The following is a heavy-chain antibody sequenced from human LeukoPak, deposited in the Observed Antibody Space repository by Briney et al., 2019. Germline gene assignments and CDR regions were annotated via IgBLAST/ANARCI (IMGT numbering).Heavy chain of an antibody. V-gene: IGHV1-69*04. D-gene: IGHD3-22*01. J-gene: IGHJ6*02. CDR3: ARDSYGVVVITNYYYGMDV. Sequence: GASVKVSCKASGGTFSSYAISWVRQAPGQGLEWMGRIIPILGIANYAQKFQDRVTITADKSTSTAYMELSSLRSEDTAVYYCARDSYGVVVITNYYYGMDVWGQGTTVTVSS. CDR1: GGTFSSYA. CDR2: IIPILGIA.